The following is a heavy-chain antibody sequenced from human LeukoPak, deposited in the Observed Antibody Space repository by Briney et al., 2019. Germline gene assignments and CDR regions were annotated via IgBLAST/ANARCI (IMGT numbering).Heavy chain of an antibody. CDR3: ARGQDSTFGYYYGMDV. V-gene: IGHV3-66*01. CDR1: GFTFSIYS. Sequence: GGSLRLSCAASGFTFSIYSMNWVRQAPGKGLEWVSVIYSGGSTYYADSVKGRFTISRDNSKNTLYLQMNSLRAEDTAVYYCARGQDSTFGYYYGMDVWGQGTTVTVSS. J-gene: IGHJ6*02. CDR2: IYSGGST. D-gene: IGHD2-2*01.